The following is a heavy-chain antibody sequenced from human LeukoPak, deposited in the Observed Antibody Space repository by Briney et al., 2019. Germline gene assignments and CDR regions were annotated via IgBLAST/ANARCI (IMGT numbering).Heavy chain of an antibody. V-gene: IGHV4-34*01. D-gene: IGHD2-2*01. J-gene: IGHJ6*02. CDR1: GGSFSDHR. CDR2: INHSGST. CDR3: ARGRIGHCDGVLSWGPKGPSCFYGVDV. Sequence: PSETLSLTCGVYGGSFSDHRWTWVRQPPGKGLEWIGEINHSGSTYYNPSFQSRVTLSVETSQKQFSLSLTSVTAADTAVYFCARGRIGHCDGVLSWGPKGPSCFYGVDVWGQGTPVTVSS.